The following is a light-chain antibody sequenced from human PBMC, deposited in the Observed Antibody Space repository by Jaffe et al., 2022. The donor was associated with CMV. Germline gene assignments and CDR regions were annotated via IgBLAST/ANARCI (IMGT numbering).Light chain of an antibody. V-gene: IGLV1-44*01. CDR1: PSKIGSYT. CDR3: AAWDDSLKGWV. Sequence: QSVLTQPPSASGTSGQTVTISCSGSPSKIGSYTISWYQQLPGSAPKVLIYTDNQRPSGVPDRFSGSKSGTSASLAISGLQSGDEADYYCAAWDDSLKGWVFGGGTKLTVL. J-gene: IGLJ3*02. CDR2: TDN.